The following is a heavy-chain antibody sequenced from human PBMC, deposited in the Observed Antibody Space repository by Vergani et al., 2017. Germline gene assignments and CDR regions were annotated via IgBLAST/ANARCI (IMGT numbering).Heavy chain of an antibody. J-gene: IGHJ6*02. CDR3: AREGHYDILTGFYYYGMDV. V-gene: IGHV4-61*02. CDR2: IYTSGST. CDR1: GGSISSGSYY. D-gene: IGHD3-9*01. Sequence: QVQLQESCPGLVKPSQTLSLTCTVSGGSISSGSYYWSWIRQPAGKGLEWIGRIYTSGSTNYNPSLKSRVTISVDTSKNQFSLKLSSVTAADTAVYYCAREGHYDILTGFYYYGMDVWGQGTTVTVSS.